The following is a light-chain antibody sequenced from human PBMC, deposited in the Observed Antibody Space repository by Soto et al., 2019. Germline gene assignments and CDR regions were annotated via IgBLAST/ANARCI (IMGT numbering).Light chain of an antibody. J-gene: IGKJ4*01. CDR2: AAS. Sequence: DIQMTQSPSSLSASVGDSVTITCRASQSISRYLNWYQQKPGKDPKLLIYAASILQSGVPSRFSGSGSGTAFALTISSLQPEDFATYYCQQSYSTLLTFGGGTKVEIK. CDR1: QSISRY. CDR3: QQSYSTLLT. V-gene: IGKV1-39*01.